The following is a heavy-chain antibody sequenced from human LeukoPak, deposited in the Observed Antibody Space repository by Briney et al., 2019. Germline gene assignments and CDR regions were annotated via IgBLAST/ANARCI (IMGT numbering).Heavy chain of an antibody. D-gene: IGHD7-27*01. CDR2: IYYSGST. CDR3: ARQELGSLDY. Sequence: SETLSLTCTVSGGSISSYYWSWIRQPPGKGLEWIGYIYYSGSTNYNPSLKSRVTISVDTSKNQFSLKLSSVTAADTAVYYCARQELGSLDYWGQGTLVTVSS. J-gene: IGHJ4*02. V-gene: IGHV4-59*01. CDR1: GGSISSYY.